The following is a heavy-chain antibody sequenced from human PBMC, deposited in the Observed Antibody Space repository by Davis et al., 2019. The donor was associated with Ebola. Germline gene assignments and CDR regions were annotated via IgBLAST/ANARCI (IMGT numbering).Heavy chain of an antibody. D-gene: IGHD2-2*01. CDR2: IIPIFGTA. CDR3: ARVTVVVPAAINYYYYMDV. CDR1: GGTFSSYA. V-gene: IGHV1-69*13. J-gene: IGHJ6*03. Sequence: SVKVSCKASGGTFSSYAISWVRQAPGQGLEWMGGIIPIFGTANYAQKFQGRVTITADESTSTAYMELSSLRSEDTAVYYCARVTVVVPAAINYYYYMDVWGKGTTVTVSS.